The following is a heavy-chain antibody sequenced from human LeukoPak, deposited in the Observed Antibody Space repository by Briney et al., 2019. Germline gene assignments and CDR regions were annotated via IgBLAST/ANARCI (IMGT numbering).Heavy chain of an antibody. D-gene: IGHD3-22*01. CDR1: GFTFSSYW. V-gene: IGHV3-7*01. Sequence: GGCLRLSCAASGFTFSSYWMSWVRQAPGKGLEWVANIKQDGSEKYYVDSVKGRFTISRDNAKNSLYLQMNSLRAEDTAVYYCAKYYYDSSGYSPYFDYWGQGTLVTVSS. CDR2: IKQDGSEK. J-gene: IGHJ4*02. CDR3: AKYYYDSSGYSPYFDY.